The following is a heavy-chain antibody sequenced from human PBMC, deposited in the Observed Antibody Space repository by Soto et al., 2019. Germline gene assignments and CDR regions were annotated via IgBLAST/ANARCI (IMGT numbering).Heavy chain of an antibody. CDR3: AKWAYCSGGSCYYVRHGMDV. V-gene: IGHV3-23*01. CDR2: ISGGGDST. Sequence: GGSLRLSCAVSGFTFSSYAMSWVRQAPGKGLEWVSVISGGGDSTYYADSVKGRCTISRDNSKNTLFLQINSLRAEDTAVYYCAKWAYCSGGSCYYVRHGMDVWGQGTTVTVSS. J-gene: IGHJ6*02. D-gene: IGHD2-15*01. CDR1: GFTFSSYA.